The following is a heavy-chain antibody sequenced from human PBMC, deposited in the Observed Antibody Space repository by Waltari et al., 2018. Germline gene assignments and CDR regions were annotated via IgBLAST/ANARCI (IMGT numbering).Heavy chain of an antibody. J-gene: IGHJ4*02. CDR2: VDPEDGET. D-gene: IGHD3-10*01. CDR1: GYTFTDYY. CDR3: ATAIMVRGVTTFDY. Sequence: EVQLVQSGAEVKKPGATVKISCKASGYTFTDYYMHWVQQAPGKGLEWMGRVDPEDGETIYAEKFQGRVTITADTSTATAYMELSSLRSEDTAVYYCATAIMVRGVTTFDYWGQGTLVTVSS. V-gene: IGHV1-69-2*01.